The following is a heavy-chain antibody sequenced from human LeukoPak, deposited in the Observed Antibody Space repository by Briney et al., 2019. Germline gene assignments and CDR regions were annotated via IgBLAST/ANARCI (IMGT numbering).Heavy chain of an antibody. V-gene: IGHV4-39*07. CDR3: ARDRELGY. Sequence: SETLSLTCTVSGGSISSSSYYWGWIRQPPGKGLEWIGSIYYSGSTHYNPSLKSRVTISVDTSKNQFSLKLTSVTAADTAVYYCARDRELGYWGQGTLVTVSS. CDR2: IYYSGST. D-gene: IGHD3-10*01. J-gene: IGHJ4*02. CDR1: GGSISSSSYY.